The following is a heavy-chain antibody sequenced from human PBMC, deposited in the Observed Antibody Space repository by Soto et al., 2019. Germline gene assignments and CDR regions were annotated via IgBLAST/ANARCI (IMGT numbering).Heavy chain of an antibody. CDR1: GGSISSRNR. V-gene: IGHV4-4*02. CDR2: VSHSGST. CDR3: ANTRGLGLMDA. Sequence: QVHLLESDPGLVEPSGTLSLTCTVSGGSISSRNRWSWVRQSPGKGLEWIGEVSHSGSTNSNPSLKGRVTISLDKSNNQFSLNLESMTAADAAVYFCANTRGLGLMDAWGKGTTVVVSS. J-gene: IGHJ6*03. D-gene: IGHD2-2*01.